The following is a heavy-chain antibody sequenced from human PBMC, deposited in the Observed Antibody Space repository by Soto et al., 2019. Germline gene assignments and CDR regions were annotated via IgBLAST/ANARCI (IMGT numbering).Heavy chain of an antibody. J-gene: IGHJ4*02. V-gene: IGHV3-7*03. CDR3: VRELGLAY. D-gene: IGHD7-27*01. Sequence: SGGSLRLSCAASGFTLSNYWMTWVRQAPGKGLEWVANINKDGSQKNYVDSVKGRFTIARDNGRNSLSLQINSLRVEDTAVYYCVRELGLAYWGQGALVTVSS. CDR1: GFTLSNYW. CDR2: INKDGSQK.